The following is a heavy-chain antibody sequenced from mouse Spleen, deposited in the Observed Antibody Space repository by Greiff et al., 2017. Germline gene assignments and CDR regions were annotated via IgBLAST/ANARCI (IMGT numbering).Heavy chain of an antibody. CDR1: GFTFSSYG. Sequence: EVHLVGSGGDLVKPGGSLKLSCAASGFTFSSYGMSWVRQTPDKRLEWVATISSGGSYTYYPDSVKGRFTISRDNAKNTLYLQMSSLKSEDTAMYYCARHGNFAWFAYWGQGTLVTVSA. V-gene: IGHV5-6*01. J-gene: IGHJ3*01. D-gene: IGHD2-1*01. CDR3: ARHGNFAWFAY. CDR2: ISSGGSYT.